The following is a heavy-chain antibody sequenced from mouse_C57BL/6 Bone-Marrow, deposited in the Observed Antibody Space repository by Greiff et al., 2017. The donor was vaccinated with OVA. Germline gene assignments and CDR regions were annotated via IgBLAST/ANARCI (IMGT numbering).Heavy chain of an antibody. J-gene: IGHJ3*01. CDR3: ARHPLYYSNYDWFAY. Sequence: EVHLVESGGGLVKPGGSLKLSCAASGFTFSSYGMSWVRQTPDKRLAWVATISSGGSYTYYPDSVKGRFTISRDNAKNTLYLQMSSLKSEDTAMYYCARHPLYYSNYDWFAYWGQGTLVTVSA. CDR1: GFTFSSYG. CDR2: ISSGGSYT. D-gene: IGHD2-5*01. V-gene: IGHV5-6*01.